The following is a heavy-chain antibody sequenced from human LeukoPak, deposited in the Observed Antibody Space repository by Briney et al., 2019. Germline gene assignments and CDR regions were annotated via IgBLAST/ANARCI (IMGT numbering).Heavy chain of an antibody. CDR2: IYYSGST. Sequence: SETLSLTCTVSGGSISSYYWSWIRQPPGKGLEWIGYIYYSGSTNYNPSLKSRVTISVDTSKNQFSLKLSSVTAADTAVYYCAREVPDFWSGTTDYYYYMDVWGKGTTVTVSS. CDR3: AREVPDFWSGTTDYYYYMDV. D-gene: IGHD3-3*01. CDR1: GGSISSYY. V-gene: IGHV4-59*01. J-gene: IGHJ6*03.